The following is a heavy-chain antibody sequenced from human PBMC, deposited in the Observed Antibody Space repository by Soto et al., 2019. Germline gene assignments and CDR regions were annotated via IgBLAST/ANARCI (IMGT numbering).Heavy chain of an antibody. D-gene: IGHD6-25*01. CDR3: ARDPVDLFGYMDV. V-gene: IGHV1-69*06. Sequence: QEELVQSGAEMKKPGSSVNVSCKASEGTFSSYSITWVRQAPGQRLEWMGEIIPLLGTVNYAQKFQGRVTITGDRSTSNVYMGLSSLRSDDTAVYYCARDPVDLFGYMDVWGPGTKVTVSS. J-gene: IGHJ6*02. CDR1: EGTFSSYS. CDR2: IIPLLGTV.